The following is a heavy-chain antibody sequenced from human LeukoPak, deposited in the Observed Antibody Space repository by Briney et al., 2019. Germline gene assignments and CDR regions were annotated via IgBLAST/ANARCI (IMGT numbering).Heavy chain of an antibody. D-gene: IGHD3-3*01. CDR2: INHSGST. CDR3: ARDQRITIFGVDYYYYVDV. Sequence: SESLSLTCAVYGGSFSGYYWSWIRQPPGKGLEWIGEINHSGSTNYNPSLKSRVTISVDTSKNQFSLKLSSVTAADTAVYYCARDQRITIFGVDYYYYVDVWGKGTTVTISS. V-gene: IGHV4-34*01. J-gene: IGHJ6*03. CDR1: GGSFSGYY.